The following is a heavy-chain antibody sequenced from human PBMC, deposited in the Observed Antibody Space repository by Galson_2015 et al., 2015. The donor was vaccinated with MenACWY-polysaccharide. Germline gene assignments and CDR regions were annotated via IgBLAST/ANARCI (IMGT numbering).Heavy chain of an antibody. CDR2: INADGRAT. CDR3: TKAGAKYCSGSSCYFNWFDP. J-gene: IGHJ5*02. D-gene: IGHD2-15*01. V-gene: IGHV3-74*01. Sequence: LRLSCAASGFGFNTYWMHWVRHAPGKGLVWVSRINADGRATGYADSVRGRFTISRDNAKNTLYLEMNSLRAEDTAVYYCTKAGAKYCSGSSCYFNWFDPWGQGTLFTVSS. CDR1: GFGFNTYW.